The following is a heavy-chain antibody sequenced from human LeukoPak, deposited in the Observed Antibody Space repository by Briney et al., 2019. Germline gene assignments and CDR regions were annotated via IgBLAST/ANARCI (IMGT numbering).Heavy chain of an antibody. J-gene: IGHJ6*03. D-gene: IGHD2-15*01. CDR2: IKQDVTEK. CDR1: GFTFSSYW. Sequence: GGSLRLSCAASGFTFSSYWMSWVRQAPGKGLEWVAYIKQDVTEKYYVDSVKGRFSISRDNTKNSLYLQMNSLRADDTAVYYCARAGRKLRGVDIVRKKETGYYYYMDVWGKGTTVTVSS. CDR3: ARAGRKLRGVDIVRKKETGYYYYMDV. V-gene: IGHV3-7*01.